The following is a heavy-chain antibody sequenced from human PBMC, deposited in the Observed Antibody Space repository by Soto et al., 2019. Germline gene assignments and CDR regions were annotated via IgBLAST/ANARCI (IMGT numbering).Heavy chain of an antibody. CDR1: GGSISSGGYS. CDR2: IYHSGST. Sequence: PSETLSLTCAVSGGSISSGGYSWSWIRQPPGKGLEWIGYIYHSGSTYYNPSLKSRVTISVDRSKNQFSLTLTSVTAADTAIYYCARDHKYGDNWAFDYWGQGAXVTVSS. D-gene: IGHD2-21*01. J-gene: IGHJ4*02. V-gene: IGHV4-30-2*01. CDR3: ARDHKYGDNWAFDY.